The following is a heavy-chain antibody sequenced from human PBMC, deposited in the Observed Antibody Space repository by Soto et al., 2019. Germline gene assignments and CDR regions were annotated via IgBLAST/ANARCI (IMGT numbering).Heavy chain of an antibody. D-gene: IGHD3-22*01. CDR1: GGSISSGGYS. CDR3: ARSVAEIEDSSGYYYGYYFDY. Sequence: SETLSLTCAVSGGSISSGGYSWSWIRQPPGKGLEWIGYIYHSGSTNYNPSLKSRVTISVDTSKNQFSLKLSSVTAADTAVYYCARSVAEIEDSSGYYYGYYFDYWGQGTLVTVSS. CDR2: IYHSGST. V-gene: IGHV4-61*08. J-gene: IGHJ4*02.